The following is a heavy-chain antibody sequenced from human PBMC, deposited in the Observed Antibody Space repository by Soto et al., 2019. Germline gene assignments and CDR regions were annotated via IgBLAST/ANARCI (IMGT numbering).Heavy chain of an antibody. CDR3: ANKLGSNWFDP. Sequence: GASVKVSCKASGGTFSSYAISWVRQAPGQGLEWMGGIIPIFGTANYAQKFQGRVTITADKSTSTAYMELSSLRSEDTAVYYCANKLGSNWFDPWGQGTLVTVSS. D-gene: IGHD7-27*01. V-gene: IGHV1-69*06. J-gene: IGHJ5*02. CDR1: GGTFSSYA. CDR2: IIPIFGTA.